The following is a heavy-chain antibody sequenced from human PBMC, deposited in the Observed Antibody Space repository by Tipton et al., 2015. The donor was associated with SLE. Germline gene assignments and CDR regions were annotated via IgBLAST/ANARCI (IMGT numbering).Heavy chain of an antibody. CDR2: ISYSETT. D-gene: IGHD6-19*01. CDR3: ARDHPVAGPFDY. V-gene: IGHV4-59*11. J-gene: IGHJ4*02. Sequence: TLSLTCPVSGGSISSHYWSWIRQPPGKGLEWIGYISYSETTNYNPSLKSRVTMSVDTSKNQFSLKLSSVTAADTAVYYCARDHPVAGPFDYWGQGTLVTVSS. CDR1: GGSISSHY.